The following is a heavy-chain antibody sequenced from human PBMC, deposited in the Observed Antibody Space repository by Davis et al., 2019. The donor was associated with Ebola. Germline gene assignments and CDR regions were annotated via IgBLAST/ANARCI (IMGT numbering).Heavy chain of an antibody. D-gene: IGHD1-26*01. CDR2: INSDGSST. Sequence: PGGSLRLSCAASGFTFSSYWMHWVRQAPGKGLVWVSRINSDGSSTSYADSVKGRFTISRDNAKNTLYLQMNSLRAEDTAVYYCAKDGPNWELLYYFDYWGQGTLVTVSS. CDR1: GFTFSSYW. J-gene: IGHJ4*02. CDR3: AKDGPNWELLYYFDY. V-gene: IGHV3-74*01.